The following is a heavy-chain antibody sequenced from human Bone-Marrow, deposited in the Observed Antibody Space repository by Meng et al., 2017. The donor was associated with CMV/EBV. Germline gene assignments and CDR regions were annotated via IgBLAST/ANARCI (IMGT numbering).Heavy chain of an antibody. J-gene: IGHJ4*02. D-gene: IGHD5-24*01. V-gene: IGHV3-30*02. CDR2: IRYDGSNK. CDR1: GFTFSSYG. CDR3: AKYPSGRWLQSGGY. Sequence: GESLKIYCAASGFTFSSYGMHWVRQAPGKGLEWVTFIRYDGSNKYYADSVKGRFTISRDNSKNTLYLQMNSLRAEDTAVYYGAKYPSGRWLQSGGYWGQGTLVTVSS.